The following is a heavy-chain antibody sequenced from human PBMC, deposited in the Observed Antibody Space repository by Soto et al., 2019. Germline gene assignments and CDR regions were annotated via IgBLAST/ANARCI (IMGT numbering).Heavy chain of an antibody. CDR3: GSGIDP. V-gene: IGHV3-7*05. CDR1: GFMFSDFW. CDR2: IKPDGSET. J-gene: IGHJ5*02. Sequence: EAQLVESGGDLVQPGGSLRLSCAASGFMFSDFWMNWVGQVPGKGLEWVANIKPDGSETAYVDSVKGRFTISRYNAKKFLYLHMYSLRVDDTAVYYCGSGIDPWGQGTLVTVSS.